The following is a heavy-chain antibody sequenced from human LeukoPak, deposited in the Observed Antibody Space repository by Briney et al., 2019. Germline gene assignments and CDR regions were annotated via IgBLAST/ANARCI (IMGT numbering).Heavy chain of an antibody. J-gene: IGHJ6*02. CDR2: TYYRSKWYN. CDR3: ARGQIEMATIMDYYYGMDV. CDR1: GDSVSSNSAA. V-gene: IGHV6-1*01. Sequence: SQTLSLTCVISGDSVSSNSAAWNWIRQSPSRGLEWLGRTYYRSKWYNDYAVSVKSRITINPDTSKNQFSLQLNSVTPEDTAVYYCARGQIEMATIMDYYYGMDVWGQGTTVTVSS. D-gene: IGHD5-24*01.